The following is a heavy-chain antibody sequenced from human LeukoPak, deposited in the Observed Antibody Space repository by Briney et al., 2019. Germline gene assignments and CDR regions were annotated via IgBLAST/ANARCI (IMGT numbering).Heavy chain of an antibody. Sequence: SETLSLTCAVYGGSFSGYYWSWIRQPPGKELEWIGEINHSGSTNYNPSLKSRVTISVDTSKNQFSLKLSSVTAADTAVYYCARGYRAYYFDYWGQGTLVTVSS. D-gene: IGHD3-16*02. CDR2: INHSGST. CDR1: GGSFSGYY. J-gene: IGHJ4*02. V-gene: IGHV4-34*01. CDR3: ARGYRAYYFDY.